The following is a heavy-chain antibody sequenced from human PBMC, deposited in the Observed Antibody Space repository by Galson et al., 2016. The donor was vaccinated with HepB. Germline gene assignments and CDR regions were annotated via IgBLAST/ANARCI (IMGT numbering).Heavy chain of an antibody. V-gene: IGHV3-33*01. CDR1: GFSFSSHG. CDR2: IWYDGVNK. D-gene: IGHD1-26*01. Sequence: SLRLSCAASGFSFSSHGMNWVRQAPGKGLEWVAIIWYDGVNKNYAESVKGRFTISRDNSKNTLYLHMNSLRAGDTAVYYCARDRRGGSNTLDYWGQGTLVTVSS. J-gene: IGHJ4*02. CDR3: ARDRRGGSNTLDY.